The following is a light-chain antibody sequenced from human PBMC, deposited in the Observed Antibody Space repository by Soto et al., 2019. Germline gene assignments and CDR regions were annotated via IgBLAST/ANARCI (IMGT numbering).Light chain of an antibody. CDR3: QQYNNWLT. CDR2: KAS. J-gene: IGKJ4*01. V-gene: IGKV1-5*03. CDR1: QTISSW. Sequence: DIQMTESPSTLSGYVGDRVTNTCRASQTISSWLAWYQQKPGKAPKLLIYKASTLKSGVPSRFSGSGSGTEFTLTISSLQSEDFAVYYCQQYNNWLTFGQGTKVDI.